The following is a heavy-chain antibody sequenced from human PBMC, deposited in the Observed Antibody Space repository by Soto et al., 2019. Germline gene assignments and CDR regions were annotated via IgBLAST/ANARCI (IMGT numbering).Heavy chain of an antibody. Sequence: ASETLSLTCTVSGGSISSYYWSWIRQPPGKGLEWIGYIYYSGSTNYNPSLKSRVTISVDTSKNQFSLKLSSVTAADTAVYYCARDKVGGGFDYWGQGTLVTVSS. D-gene: IGHD3-16*01. CDR3: ARDKVGGGFDY. J-gene: IGHJ4*02. CDR2: IYYSGST. V-gene: IGHV4-59*01. CDR1: GGSISSYY.